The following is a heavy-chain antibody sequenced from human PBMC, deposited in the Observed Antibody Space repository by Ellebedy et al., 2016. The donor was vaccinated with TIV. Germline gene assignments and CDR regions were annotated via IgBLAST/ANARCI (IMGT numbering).Heavy chain of an antibody. Sequence: AASEKVSCKASGYTFTSYAMHWVRQAPGQRLEWMGWINAGNGNTKYSQKFQGRVTITRDTSASTAYMELSSLRSEDTAVYYCARDRDYGTFDYWGQGTLVTVSS. CDR2: INAGNGNT. J-gene: IGHJ4*02. CDR3: ARDRDYGTFDY. V-gene: IGHV1-3*01. CDR1: GYTFTSYA. D-gene: IGHD4-17*01.